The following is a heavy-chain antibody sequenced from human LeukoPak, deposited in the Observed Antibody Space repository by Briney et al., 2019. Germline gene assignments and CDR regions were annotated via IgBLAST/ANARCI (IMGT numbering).Heavy chain of an antibody. CDR1: GGTFSSYA. CDR3: AREGGRCGSYDFDY. CDR2: IIPIFGTA. Sequence: SVKVSCKASGGTFSSYAISWVRQAPGQGLEWMGRIIPIFGTANYAQKFQGRVTITTDESTSTAYMELSSLRSEDTAVYYCAREGGRCGSYDFDYWGQGTLVTVSS. J-gene: IGHJ4*02. D-gene: IGHD1-26*01. V-gene: IGHV1-69*05.